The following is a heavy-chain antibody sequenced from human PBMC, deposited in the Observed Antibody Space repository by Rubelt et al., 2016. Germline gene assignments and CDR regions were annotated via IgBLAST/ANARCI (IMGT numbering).Heavy chain of an antibody. J-gene: IGHJ6*02. CDR1: GFTFSSYG. D-gene: IGHD2-8*01. CDR2: INHSGST. CDR3: ARHRLLMVYARYYDYGMDV. Sequence: GVVQPGRSLRLSCAASGFTFSSYGMHWVRQAPGKGLEWIGEINHSGSTNYNPSLKSRVTISVDTSKNQFSLKLSSVTAADTAVYYCARHRLLMVYARYYDYGMDVWGQGTTVTVSS. V-gene: IGHV4-34*01.